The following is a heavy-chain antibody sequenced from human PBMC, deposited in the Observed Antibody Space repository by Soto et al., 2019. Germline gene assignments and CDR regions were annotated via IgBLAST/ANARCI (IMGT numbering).Heavy chain of an antibody. CDR3: ARVPSRKYYYYYGMDV. V-gene: IGHV4-59*01. CDR1: GGSISSYY. J-gene: IGHJ6*02. Sequence: SEALSLTCTVSGGSISSYYWSWIRQPPGKGLEWIGYIYYSGSTNYNPSLKSRVTISADTSKNQFSLKLSSVTAADTAVYYCARVPSRKYYYYYGMDVWGQGTTVTVSS. CDR2: IYYSGST.